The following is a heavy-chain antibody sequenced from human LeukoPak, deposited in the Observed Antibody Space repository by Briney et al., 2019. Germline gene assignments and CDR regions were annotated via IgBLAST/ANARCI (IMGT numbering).Heavy chain of an antibody. CDR2: IYYTGST. V-gene: IGHV4-39*02. J-gene: IGHJ4*02. D-gene: IGHD3-22*01. CDR1: GGSISSSSYY. CDR3: ARSTLGGSTYYYDGRATYYFDY. Sequence: SETLSLTCTVSGGSISSSSYYWGWIRQPPGKGLEWIGSIYYTGSTYYNPSLKSRVTISVDTSKSHFSLKLTSVTAADTAVYYCARSTLGGSTYYYDGRATYYFDYWGQGTLVTVSS.